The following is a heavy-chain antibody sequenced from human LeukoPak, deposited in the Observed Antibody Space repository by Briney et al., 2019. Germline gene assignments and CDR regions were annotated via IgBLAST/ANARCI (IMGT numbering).Heavy chain of an antibody. D-gene: IGHD7-27*01. CDR1: GGSVSDYY. CDR3: ASRKLGNDY. V-gene: IGHV4-59*02. Sequence: SETLSLTCTISGGSVSDYYWSWIRQSPGKGLEWIGYIYHTGSTSYSPSLKSRVIISADTSQNQFSLKLSSVTAADTAVYYCASRKLGNDYWGQGTLVTVSS. J-gene: IGHJ4*02. CDR2: IYHTGST.